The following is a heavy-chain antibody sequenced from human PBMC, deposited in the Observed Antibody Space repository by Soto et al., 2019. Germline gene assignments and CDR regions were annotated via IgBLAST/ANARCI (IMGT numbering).Heavy chain of an antibody. Sequence: EVQLLESGGGLVQPGGSLRLSCAASGFTFNNYAMSWVRQAPGKGLEWVSVISGSGQRTSYADSVKGRFTVSRDNSKNTVDLPMKRLRAEDTAVYYCAKDSYHGSGSYITPYYFDSWGQGTLITVSS. J-gene: IGHJ4*02. CDR2: ISGSGQRT. V-gene: IGHV3-23*01. D-gene: IGHD3-10*01. CDR1: GFTFNNYA. CDR3: AKDSYHGSGSYITPYYFDS.